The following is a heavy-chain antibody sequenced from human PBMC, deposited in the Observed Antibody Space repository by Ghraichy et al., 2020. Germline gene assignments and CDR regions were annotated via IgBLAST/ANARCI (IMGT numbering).Heavy chain of an antibody. V-gene: IGHV3-33*03. CDR3: ATAGKTSSNCCYALDI. J-gene: IGHJ3*02. CDR2: IWADGSDR. D-gene: IGHD1-14*01. Sequence: GGYLRLSCVASGFPLRKYGMHWVRQAPGKGLEWVAIIWADGSDRRYADSVRGRSTISRDDSRNTLYLEMSSLRDEDTAVYYCATAGKTSSNCCYALDIWGLGTLVTVSS. CDR1: GFPLRKYG.